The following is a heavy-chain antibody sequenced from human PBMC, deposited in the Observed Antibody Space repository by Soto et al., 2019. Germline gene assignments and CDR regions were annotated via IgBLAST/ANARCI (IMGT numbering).Heavy chain of an antibody. CDR1: GFTFSSYA. Sequence: QVQLVKSGGGVVQPGRSLRLSCAASGFTFSSYAMHWVRQAPGKGLEWVAVISYDGSNKYYADSVKGRFTISRHNSKNTLYLQMNSLRAEDTAVYYCARDLHRGYCSGGSCYSGGYWGQGTLVTVSS. J-gene: IGHJ4*02. CDR3: ARDLHRGYCSGGSCYSGGY. CDR2: ISYDGSNK. V-gene: IGHV3-30-3*01. D-gene: IGHD2-15*01.